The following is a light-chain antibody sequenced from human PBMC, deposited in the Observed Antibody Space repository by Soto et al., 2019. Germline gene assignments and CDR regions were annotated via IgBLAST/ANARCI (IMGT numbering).Light chain of an antibody. CDR3: QQSSSNPLT. J-gene: IGKJ4*01. CDR1: QSISNY. V-gene: IGKV1-39*01. CDR2: SAS. Sequence: DIQMTQSPSSLSASVGDRVTITCRASQSISNYLNWYQQKPGKAPNLLIYSASKLHSGVPSRFSGSGSGTDFTLIISSLQPEDFATCYCQQSSSNPLTFGGGSRV.